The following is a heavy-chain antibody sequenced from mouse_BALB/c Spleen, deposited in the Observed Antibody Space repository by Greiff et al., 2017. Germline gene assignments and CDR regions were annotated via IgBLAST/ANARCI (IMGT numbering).Heavy chain of an antibody. D-gene: IGHD1-2*01. CDR3: SKDITTAFDY. J-gene: IGHJ2*01. V-gene: IGHV1-5*01. CDR1: GYSFTSYW. CDR2: IYPGNSDT. Sequence: VQLKESGTVLARPGASVKMSCKASGYSFTSYWMHWVKQRPGQGLEWIGAIYPGNSDTSYNQKFKGKAKLTAVTSASTAYMELSSLTNEDSAVYYCSKDITTAFDYWGQGTTLTVSS.